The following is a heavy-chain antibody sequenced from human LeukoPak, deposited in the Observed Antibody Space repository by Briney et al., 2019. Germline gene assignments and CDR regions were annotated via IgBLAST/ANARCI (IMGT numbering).Heavy chain of an antibody. D-gene: IGHD3-3*01. Sequence: GSLRLPCAASGFPFRSYAMHWVGHAPGKGLEWVAVISYDGSNKYYADSAKGRFTIPRDNSKNTLYLQMNSLRAEDTAVYYCARDVRFLEWLPPGGGGMDVWGQGTTVTVSS. CDR1: GFPFRSYA. CDR3: ARDVRFLEWLPPGGGGMDV. J-gene: IGHJ6*02. V-gene: IGHV3-30-3*01. CDR2: ISYDGSNK.